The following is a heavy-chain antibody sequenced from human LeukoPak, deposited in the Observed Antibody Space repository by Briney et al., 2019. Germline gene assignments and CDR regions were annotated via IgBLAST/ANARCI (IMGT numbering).Heavy chain of an antibody. Sequence: PGRSLRLSCAASGFTFSSYAMHWVRQDPGKGLEGVAVISYDGSIQYYADSVKGRFTISRDNSKNTLYLQMNSLRAEDTAVYYCATSPMEWYPIDYWGQGTLVTVSS. D-gene: IGHD3-3*01. CDR2: ISYDGSIQ. CDR3: ATSPMEWYPIDY. V-gene: IGHV3-30*04. J-gene: IGHJ4*02. CDR1: GFTFSSYA.